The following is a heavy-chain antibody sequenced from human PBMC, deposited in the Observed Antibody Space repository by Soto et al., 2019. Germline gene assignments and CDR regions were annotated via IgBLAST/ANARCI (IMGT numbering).Heavy chain of an antibody. CDR1: GYTFTNYA. Sequence: QVQLEQSGAEEKKPGASVMVSCKASGYTFTNYAMHWVRQAPGQRLEWMGWINAGNGNTKYSQKFQGRVTITRDTSASTAYMELSSLRSEDTAVYYCARGVPLWFDPWGQGTLVTVFS. V-gene: IGHV1-3*05. CDR2: INAGNGNT. J-gene: IGHJ5*02. CDR3: ARGVPLWFDP. D-gene: IGHD3-10*01.